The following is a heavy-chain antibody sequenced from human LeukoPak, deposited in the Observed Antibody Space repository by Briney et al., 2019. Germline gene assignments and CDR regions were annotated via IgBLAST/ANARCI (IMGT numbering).Heavy chain of an antibody. J-gene: IGHJ3*02. CDR3: ARDFCSGGSCYPDAFDI. D-gene: IGHD2-15*01. CDR2: IWYDGTNT. V-gene: IGHV3-33*01. CDR1: GFTFSSYG. Sequence: GGSLRLSCAASGFTFSSYGMHWVRQAPGKGLEWVAVIWYDGTNTYYADSVKGRFTISRDNSMNTLYLQMNSLRAEDTAVYYCARDFCSGGSCYPDAFDIWGQGTMVTVSS.